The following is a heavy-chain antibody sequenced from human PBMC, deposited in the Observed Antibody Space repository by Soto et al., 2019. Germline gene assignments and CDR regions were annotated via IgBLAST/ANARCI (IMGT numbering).Heavy chain of an antibody. V-gene: IGHV3-23*01. Sequence: EVQLLESGGGLVQPGGSLRLSCAASGFTFSSYAMRWVRQAPGKGLEWVSAISGSGDSTYYADSVKGRFTISRDNSKNTVYLQMNSLRGEDPAVYYCARRGSGSNYDYWGEGALVTV. CDR2: ISGSGDST. D-gene: IGHD1-26*01. CDR3: ARRGSGSNYDY. CDR1: GFTFSSYA. J-gene: IGHJ4*02.